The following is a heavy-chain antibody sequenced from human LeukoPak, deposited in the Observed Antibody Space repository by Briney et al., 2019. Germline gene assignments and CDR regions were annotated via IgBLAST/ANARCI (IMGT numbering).Heavy chain of an antibody. V-gene: IGHV3-73*01. Sequence: GGSLRLSCAASGFTFSGSAMHWVREASGKGLEWVARIRSKANSYATAYAASVKGRFTISRDDSKNTAYLQMNSLKTEDTAVYYCTRDPSGSSSWHFDYWGQGTLVTVSS. CDR3: TRDPSGSSSWHFDY. CDR1: GFTFSGSA. J-gene: IGHJ4*02. D-gene: IGHD6-13*01. CDR2: IRSKANSYAT.